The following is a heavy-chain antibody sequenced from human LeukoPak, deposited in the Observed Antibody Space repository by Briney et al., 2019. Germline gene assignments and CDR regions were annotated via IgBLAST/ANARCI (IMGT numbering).Heavy chain of an antibody. CDR1: GFTFSSYG. CDR3: ARDYPPRIMITFGGVMGAFDI. CDR2: IWYDGSNK. J-gene: IGHJ3*02. Sequence: PGRSLRLSCAASGFTFSSYGMHWVRQAPGKGLEWVAVIWYDGSNKYYADSVKGRFTISRDNSKNTLYLQMNSLRAEDTAVYYCARDYPPRIMITFGGVMGAFDIWGQGTMVTVSS. V-gene: IGHV3-33*01. D-gene: IGHD3-16*01.